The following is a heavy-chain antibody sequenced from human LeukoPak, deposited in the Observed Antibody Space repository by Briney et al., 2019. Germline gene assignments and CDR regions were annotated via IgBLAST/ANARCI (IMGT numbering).Heavy chain of an antibody. V-gene: IGHV4-59*11. Sequence: PSETLSLTCTVSGGSISSHYWSWIRQPPGKGLEWIGYIYYSGSTNYNPSLKSRVTISVDTSKNQFSLKLSSVTAADTAVYYCARSQIGYYFDYWGQGTLVTVSS. J-gene: IGHJ4*02. CDR2: IYYSGST. CDR3: ARSQIGYYFDY. D-gene: IGHD3-10*01. CDR1: GGSISSHY.